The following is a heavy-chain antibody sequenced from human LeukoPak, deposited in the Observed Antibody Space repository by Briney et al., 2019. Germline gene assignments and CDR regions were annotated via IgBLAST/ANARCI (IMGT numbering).Heavy chain of an antibody. CDR2: IRYDGSNK. J-gene: IGHJ4*02. Sequence: AGGSLRLSSAASGFTFSSYGMQWVRQAPGKGLEWVAFIRYDGSNKYYADYVKCRFTISRDNSKNTLYLQMNSLRAEDTAVYYCAKSLDGYNLDWGQGTLVTVSS. CDR1: GFTFSSYG. CDR3: AKSLDGYNLD. D-gene: IGHD5-24*01. V-gene: IGHV3-30*02.